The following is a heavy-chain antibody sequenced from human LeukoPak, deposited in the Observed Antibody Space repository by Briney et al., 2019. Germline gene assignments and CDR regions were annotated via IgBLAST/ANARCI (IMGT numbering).Heavy chain of an antibody. CDR2: ISGSGGST. Sequence: QTGGSLRLSCTASGFSFSIYAMSWVRQAPGKGLEWVSGISGSGGSTYFADSVKGRFTISRDNSKNTVYLQMNSLRAEDTAVYYCAKIGYPDYWAREPWSPSPQ. CDR1: GFSFSIYA. J-gene: IGHJ4*02. D-gene: IGHD6-13*01. V-gene: IGHV3-23*01. CDR3: AKIGYPDY.